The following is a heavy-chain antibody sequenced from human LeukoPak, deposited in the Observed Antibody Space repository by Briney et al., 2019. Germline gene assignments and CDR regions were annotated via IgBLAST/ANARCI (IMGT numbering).Heavy chain of an antibody. J-gene: IGHJ4*02. V-gene: IGHV1-46*01. CDR3: ARDPRASGSYAPGDY. CDR1: GNTFTSYY. Sequence: ASVKVSCKASGNTFTSYYMHWVRQAPGQGLEWMGLINPSGGSTSYARKFQGRVTMTRDTSTSTVYMELSSLRSEDTAVYYCARDPRASGSYAPGDYWGQGTLVTVFS. CDR2: INPSGGST. D-gene: IGHD1-26*01.